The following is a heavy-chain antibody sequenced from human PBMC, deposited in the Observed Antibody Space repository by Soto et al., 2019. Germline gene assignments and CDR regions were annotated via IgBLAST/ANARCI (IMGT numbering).Heavy chain of an antibody. CDR3: ARGPSRSSWLIPSYYYYGMDV. V-gene: IGHV1-69*13. D-gene: IGHD6-13*01. Sequence: ASVKVSCKASGGTFSSYAISWVRQAPGQGLEWMGGIIPIFGTANYAQKFQGRVTITADESTSTAYVELSSLRSEDTAVYYCARGPSRSSWLIPSYYYYGMDVWGQGTTVTVSS. J-gene: IGHJ6*02. CDR1: GGTFSSYA. CDR2: IIPIFGTA.